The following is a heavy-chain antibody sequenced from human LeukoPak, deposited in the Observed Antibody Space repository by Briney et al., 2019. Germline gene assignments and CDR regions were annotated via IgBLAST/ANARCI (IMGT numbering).Heavy chain of an antibody. CDR3: AKPGIEVAGTFDYYYYGMDV. J-gene: IGHJ6*02. CDR1: GFTFSRYG. D-gene: IGHD6-13*01. Sequence: GGSLRLSCAASGFTFSRYGMHWVRQAPGKGLEWVAIISNDGSNKYYADSVKGRCTISRDNSKNTLYLQVDSLRTEDTAMYYCAKPGIEVAGTFDYYYYGMDVWGQGTTVTVSS. CDR2: ISNDGSNK. V-gene: IGHV3-30*18.